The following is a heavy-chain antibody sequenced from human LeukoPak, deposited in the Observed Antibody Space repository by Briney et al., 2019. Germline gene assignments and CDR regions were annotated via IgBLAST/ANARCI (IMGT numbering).Heavy chain of an antibody. CDR2: IYTSGST. D-gene: IGHD6-13*01. Sequence: SEILSLTCTVSGGSISSYYWSWIRQPAGEGLEWIGRIYTSGSTNYNPSLKSRVTMSVDTSKNQLSLKLNSVTAADAAVYYCARDFAASSWYGMDVWGQGTTVNVSS. CDR3: ARDFAASSWYGMDV. CDR1: GGSISSYY. V-gene: IGHV4-4*07. J-gene: IGHJ6*02.